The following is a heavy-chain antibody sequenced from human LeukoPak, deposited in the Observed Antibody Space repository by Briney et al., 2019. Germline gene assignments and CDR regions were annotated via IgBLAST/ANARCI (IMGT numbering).Heavy chain of an antibody. CDR2: IIPIFGTA. Sequence: ASVKVSCKASGDTFSSYAISWVQQAPGQGLEWMGGIIPIFGTANYAQKFQGRVTITADESTSTAYMELSSLRSEDTAVYYCARGRMAGTYVFDSWGQGTLVTVSS. D-gene: IGHD6-19*01. CDR3: ARGRMAGTYVFDS. J-gene: IGHJ4*02. CDR1: GDTFSSYA. V-gene: IGHV1-69*13.